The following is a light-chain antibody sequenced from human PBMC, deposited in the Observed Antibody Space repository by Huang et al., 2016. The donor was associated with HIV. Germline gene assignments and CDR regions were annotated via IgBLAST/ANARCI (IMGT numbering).Light chain of an antibody. J-gene: IGKJ1*01. Sequence: EIVLTQSPGTLSLSPGERATLSCRASQNVSSSFLAWYQQKLGHAPRLLIYGASTRAPGIPDSFSGSGSGTDFTLTISRLEPEDFAVYYCQQYGSSPGWTFGQGTKVEIK. V-gene: IGKV3-20*01. CDR1: QNVSSSF. CDR3: QQYGSSPGWT. CDR2: GAS.